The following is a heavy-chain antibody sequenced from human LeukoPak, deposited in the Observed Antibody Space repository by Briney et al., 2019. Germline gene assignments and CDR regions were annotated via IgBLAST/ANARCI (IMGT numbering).Heavy chain of an antibody. Sequence: GGSLRLSCAASGFTSSSYAMSWVRQAPGKGLEWVSAISGSGGSTYYADSVKGRFTISRDNSKNTLYLETNSLRAEDTAVYSCAKGGPRVATIGAFDYWGQGTLVTVSS. V-gene: IGHV3-23*01. CDR2: ISGSGGST. J-gene: IGHJ4*02. D-gene: IGHD5-12*01. CDR3: AKGGPRVATIGAFDY. CDR1: GFTSSSYA.